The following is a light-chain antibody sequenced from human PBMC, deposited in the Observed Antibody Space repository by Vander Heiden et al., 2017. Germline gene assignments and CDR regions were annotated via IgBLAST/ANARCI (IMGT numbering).Light chain of an antibody. Sequence: EIVLTQSPATLSLSPGERATLSCRASQSVSSYLTWYQQKPGQAPRLLIYDASNRATGIKARFSGSGDGTDFTLTISSREPEDFAVYYCQQRINGHPNYTFGQGTKLEIK. CDR2: DAS. V-gene: IGKV3-11*01. CDR3: QQRINGHPNYT. CDR1: QSVSSY. J-gene: IGKJ2*01.